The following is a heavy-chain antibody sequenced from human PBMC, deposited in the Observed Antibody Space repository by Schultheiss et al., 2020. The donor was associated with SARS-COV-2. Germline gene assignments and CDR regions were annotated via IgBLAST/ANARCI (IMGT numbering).Heavy chain of an antibody. D-gene: IGHD2-15*01. Sequence: SETLSLTCTVSGGSINTYYWAWIRQPPGKGLEWIGRIYTSGSTNYNPSLKSRVTISVDTSKNQFSLKLSSVTAADTAVYYCARAGGVCSGGSCYLYYYYGMDVWGQGTTVTVSS. J-gene: IGHJ6*02. CDR3: ARAGGVCSGGSCYLYYYYGMDV. CDR1: GGSINTYY. V-gene: IGHV4-4*07. CDR2: IYTSGST.